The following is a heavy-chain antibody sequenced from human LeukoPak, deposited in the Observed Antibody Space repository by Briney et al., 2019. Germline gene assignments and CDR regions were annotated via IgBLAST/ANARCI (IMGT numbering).Heavy chain of an antibody. D-gene: IGHD3-10*01. Sequence: GGSLRLSCAASGFAVSSNYMNWVRQAPGKGLEWVSVLYPDGRTYYADSVKGRFTISRDVSKNTLFLQMTGLRAENTAVYYCAKAKGWYGEGYFDYWGQGTLVTVSS. CDR3: AKAKGWYGEGYFDY. CDR1: GFAVSSNY. J-gene: IGHJ4*02. V-gene: IGHV3-53*01. CDR2: LYPDGRT.